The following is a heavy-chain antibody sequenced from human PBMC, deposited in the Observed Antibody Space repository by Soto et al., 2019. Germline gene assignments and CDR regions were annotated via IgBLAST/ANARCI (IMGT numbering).Heavy chain of an antibody. CDR2: IDWDGGK. Sequence: SDPTLVNPTQTLTLTCTFSGFSLSTSGMCVSWIRQPPGKALEWLARIDWDGGKFYSTSLKTRLTISKDTSKNQVVLTVPNMDLETQATYYWARGGGGGWAHSTNRAGGGKGTRFTSSS. D-gene: IGHD2-15*01. CDR3: ARGGGGGWAHSTNRAG. CDR1: GFSLSTSGMC. J-gene: IGHJ6*03. V-gene: IGHV2-70*17.